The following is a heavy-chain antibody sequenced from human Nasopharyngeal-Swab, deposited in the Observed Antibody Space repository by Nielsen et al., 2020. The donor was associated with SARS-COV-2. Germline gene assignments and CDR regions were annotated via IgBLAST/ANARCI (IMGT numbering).Heavy chain of an antibody. CDR1: GFTFSSYA. CDR2: ISYDGSNK. V-gene: IGHV3-30-3*01. J-gene: IGHJ6*02. CDR3: RVVPAAMWYYYYGMDV. D-gene: IGHD2-2*01. Sequence: GGSLRLSCAASGFTFSSYAMHWVRQAPGKGLEWVAVISYDGSNKYYADSVKGRFTISRDNSKNTLYLQMNSLRAEDTAVYYCRVVPAAMWYYYYGMDVWGQGTTVTVSS.